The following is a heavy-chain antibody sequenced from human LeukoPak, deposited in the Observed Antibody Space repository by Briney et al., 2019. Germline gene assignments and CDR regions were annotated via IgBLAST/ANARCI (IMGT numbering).Heavy chain of an antibody. Sequence: ASVKVSCRASGYTSTSYGISWVRQAPGQGLEWMGWISAYNGNTNYAQKLRGRVTMTTDTSTSTAYMELRSLRSDDTAVYYCARVLAAAGGFDYWGQGTLVTVSS. D-gene: IGHD6-13*01. CDR2: ISAYNGNT. CDR3: ARVLAAAGGFDY. J-gene: IGHJ4*02. V-gene: IGHV1-18*01. CDR1: GYTSTSYG.